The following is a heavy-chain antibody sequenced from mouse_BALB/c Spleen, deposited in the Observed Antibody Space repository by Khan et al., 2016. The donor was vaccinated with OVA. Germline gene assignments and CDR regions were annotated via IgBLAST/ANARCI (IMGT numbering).Heavy chain of an antibody. Sequence: VQLKEPGAELVKPGASVKSSCTASGFNIKDTYMHWVKQRPEQGLEWIGRIDPANGNTKYDPKFQGKATITADTSSNTAYLQLSSLTSEDTAVYYGARDYWDVFAYWGQGTLVTVSA. CDR2: IDPANGNT. D-gene: IGHD4-1*01. J-gene: IGHJ3*01. CDR3: ARDYWDVFAY. CDR1: GFNIKDTY. V-gene: IGHV14-3*02.